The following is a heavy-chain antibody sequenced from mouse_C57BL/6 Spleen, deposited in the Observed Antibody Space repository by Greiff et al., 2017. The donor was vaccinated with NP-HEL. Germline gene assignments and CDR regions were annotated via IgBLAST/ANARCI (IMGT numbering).Heavy chain of an antibody. CDR3: ARQDCGGSYEAMDY. CDR1: GFTFSSYG. V-gene: IGHV5-6*01. CDR2: ISSGGSYT. Sequence: EVKLVESGGDLVKPGGSLKLSCAASGFTFSSYGMSWVRQTPDKRLEWVATISSGGSYTYYPDSVKGRCTISRDHAKNTLYLQMSRLKSEDTAMYYCARQDCGGSYEAMDYWGQGTSVTVSS. J-gene: IGHJ4*01. D-gene: IGHD1-1*02.